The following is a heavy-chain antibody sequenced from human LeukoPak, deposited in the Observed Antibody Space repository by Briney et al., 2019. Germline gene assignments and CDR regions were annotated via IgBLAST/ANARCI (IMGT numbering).Heavy chain of an antibody. Sequence: AGGSLRLSCAASGFTFSSYAMSWVRQAPGKGLEWVSAISGSGGSTYYADSVKGRFTISRDNSKNTLYLQMNSLRAEDTAVYYCATLGVVLTEVETGAFDIWGQGTMVTVSS. V-gene: IGHV3-23*01. CDR2: ISGSGGST. CDR3: ATLGVVLTEVETGAFDI. J-gene: IGHJ3*02. D-gene: IGHD3-9*01. CDR1: GFTFSSYA.